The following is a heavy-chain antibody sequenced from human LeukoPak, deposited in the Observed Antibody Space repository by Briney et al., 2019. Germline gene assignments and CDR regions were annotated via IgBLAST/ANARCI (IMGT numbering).Heavy chain of an antibody. CDR1: GGSISSYY. D-gene: IGHD2-15*01. Sequence: PSETLSLTCTVSGGSISSYYWSWIRQPPGKGLEWIGEINHSGSTNYNSSLTSRVTISVDTSKNQFSLKLSSVTAADTAVYYCARGPLDIVVVVAAKNDAFDIWGQGTMVTVSS. CDR2: INHSGST. V-gene: IGHV4-34*01. CDR3: ARGPLDIVVVVAAKNDAFDI. J-gene: IGHJ3*02.